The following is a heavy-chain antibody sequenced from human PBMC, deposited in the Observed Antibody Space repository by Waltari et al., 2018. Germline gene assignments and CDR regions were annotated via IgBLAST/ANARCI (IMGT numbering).Heavy chain of an antibody. CDR2: IRSDGGNK. CDR1: GFTFNFFG. Sequence: QVQLVESGGGVVQPGGSLRLSCAASGFTFNFFGMHWVRQAPGKGLEWVAFIRSDGGNKYYSDSVKGRFTISRDNSKNTLYLQMNSLRDDDTAVYYCAKDSGYSYGRTDYYYYGMDVWGQGTTVTVSS. CDR3: AKDSGYSYGRTDYYYYGMDV. D-gene: IGHD5-18*01. J-gene: IGHJ6*02. V-gene: IGHV3-30*02.